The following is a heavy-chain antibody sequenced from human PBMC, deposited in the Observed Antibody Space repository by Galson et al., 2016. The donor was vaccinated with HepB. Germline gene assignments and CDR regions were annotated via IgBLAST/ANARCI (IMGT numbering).Heavy chain of an antibody. J-gene: IGHJ6*02. D-gene: IGHD3-3*01. V-gene: IGHV3-23*01. Sequence: SLRLSCAASGFTFSSYAMSWVRQAPGKGLEWVSAISGSGGRTYYADYVKGRFTISRDNSTNTLYLQMNSLRAEDAAVYYCAKDLGFLECLFFDSYYYYGMDVWGQGTTVTVSS. CDR1: GFTFSSYA. CDR2: ISGSGGRT. CDR3: AKDLGFLECLFFDSYYYYGMDV.